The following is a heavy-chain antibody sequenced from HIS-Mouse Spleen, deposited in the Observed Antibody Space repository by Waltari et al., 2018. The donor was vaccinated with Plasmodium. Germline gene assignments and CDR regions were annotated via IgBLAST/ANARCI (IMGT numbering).Heavy chain of an antibody. CDR3: ARTTYSSSSAKYYYYGMDV. Sequence: QVTLRESGPALVKPTQTLTLTCTFSGFSLSTNGMCVTWIRQPPGKALEWLARIDWDDDKYYSTSLKTRLTISKDTSKNQVVLTMTNMDPVDTATYYCARTTYSSSSAKYYYYGMDVWGQGTTVTVSS. CDR2: IDWDDDK. D-gene: IGHD6-6*01. V-gene: IGHV2-70*15. CDR1: GFSLSTNGMC. J-gene: IGHJ6*02.